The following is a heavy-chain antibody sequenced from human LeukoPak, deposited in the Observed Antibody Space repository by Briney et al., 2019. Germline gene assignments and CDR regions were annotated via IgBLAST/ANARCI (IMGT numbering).Heavy chain of an antibody. CDR3: ARGSGYTYGP. D-gene: IGHD5-18*01. CDR2: ISGSGGST. Sequence: GGSLRLSCAASGFTVSSNYMSWVRQAPGKGLEWVSAISGSGGSTYYADSVKGRFTISRDNSKNTLYLQMNSLRADDTAVYYRARGSGYTYGPWGQGTLVTVSS. V-gene: IGHV3-23*01. CDR1: GFTVSSNY. J-gene: IGHJ5*02.